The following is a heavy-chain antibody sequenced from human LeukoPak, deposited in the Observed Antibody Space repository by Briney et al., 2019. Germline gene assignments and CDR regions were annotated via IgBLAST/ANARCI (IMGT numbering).Heavy chain of an antibody. J-gene: IGHJ4*02. D-gene: IGHD6-19*01. CDR3: ARLSGGSGGAFQY. Sequence: RSSETLSLTCTVSGGSISSYYWSWIRQPPGKGLEWIGYMDDSGSTNYNPSLTSRVTISEDTSKNQLSLKLGSVTAAATAVYYCARLSGGSGGAFQYWGQGTPVTVSS. CDR2: MDDSGST. V-gene: IGHV4-59*08. CDR1: GGSISSYY.